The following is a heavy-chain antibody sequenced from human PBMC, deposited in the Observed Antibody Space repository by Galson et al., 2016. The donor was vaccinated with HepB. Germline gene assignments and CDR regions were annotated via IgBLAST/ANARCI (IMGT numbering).Heavy chain of an antibody. D-gene: IGHD4-17*01. CDR1: GFTFSSYS. V-gene: IGHV3-21*01. CDR2: ISSGSRYI. Sequence: SLRLSCAASGFTFSSYSMNWVRQVPGKGLESVSSISSGSRYIYYADSVKGRFTISRDNAKKSLYPQMNSLRAEDTAVYYCTRDTEGGEYDTYSFDNWGQGTLVTVSS. CDR3: TRDTEGGEYDTYSFDN. J-gene: IGHJ4*02.